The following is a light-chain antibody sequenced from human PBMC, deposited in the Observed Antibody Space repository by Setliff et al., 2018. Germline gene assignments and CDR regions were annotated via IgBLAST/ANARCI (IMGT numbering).Light chain of an antibody. J-gene: IGLJ1*01. V-gene: IGLV2-14*03. Sequence: QSVLTQPASVSGSPGQSITISCTGTSSDVGGYNSVSWYQQHPGKAPKLMIYGVSNRPSGVSNRFSGSKSGNTASLTISGLQAGDEADYYCSSYAGSPYVFGTGTKVTVL. CDR3: SSYAGSPYV. CDR2: GVS. CDR1: SSDVGGYNS.